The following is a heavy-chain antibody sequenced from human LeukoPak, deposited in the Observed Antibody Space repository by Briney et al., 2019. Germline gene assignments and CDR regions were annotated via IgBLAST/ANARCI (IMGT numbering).Heavy chain of an antibody. CDR1: GYTFTSYD. J-gene: IGHJ4*02. CDR2: MNPNSGNT. V-gene: IGHV1-8*02. CDR3: ARVSYSSGWTGGY. Sequence: ASVKVSCKASGYTFTSYDINWVRQATGQGLEWMGWMNPNSGNTGYAQKFQGRVTMTRNTCISTAYMELSSLRSEDTAVYYCARVSYSSGWTGGYWGQGTLVTVSS. D-gene: IGHD6-19*01.